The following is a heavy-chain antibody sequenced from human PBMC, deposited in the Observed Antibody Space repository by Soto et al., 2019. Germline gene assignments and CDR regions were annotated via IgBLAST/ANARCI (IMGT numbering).Heavy chain of an antibody. V-gene: IGHV3-21*01. Sequence: EVQVVESGGGLVKPGGSLRLSCTVSGFTFSNYGMNWVRQAPGKGLEWVSSIDTRSNYIHYVDSVRGRFTISRDNAKNSLYLQMERLRADDAAVYYCARTPSWATMVRGPYYYFDLWGRGTLVTVSS. J-gene: IGHJ2*01. D-gene: IGHD3-10*01. CDR2: IDTRSNYI. CDR3: ARTPSWATMVRGPYYYFDL. CDR1: GFTFSNYG.